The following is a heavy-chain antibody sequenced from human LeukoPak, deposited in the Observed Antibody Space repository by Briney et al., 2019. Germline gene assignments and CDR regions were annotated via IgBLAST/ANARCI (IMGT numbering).Heavy chain of an antibody. CDR2: ISSSSSYI. CDR3: ARDLGWHYDILTGYYNLDY. J-gene: IGHJ4*02. D-gene: IGHD3-9*01. V-gene: IGHV3-21*01. CDR1: GFTFSSYS. Sequence: GGSLRLSCAASGFTFSSYSMNWVRHAPGKGLEWVSSISSSSSYIYYADSVKGRFTISRDNAKNSLYLQMNSLRAEDTAVYYCARDLGWHYDILTGYYNLDYWGQGTLVTVSS.